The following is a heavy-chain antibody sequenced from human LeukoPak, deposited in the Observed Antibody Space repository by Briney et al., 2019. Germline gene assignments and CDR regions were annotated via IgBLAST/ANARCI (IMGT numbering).Heavy chain of an antibody. Sequence: GASVKVSCKASGYTFTGYYMHWVRQAPGQGLEWMGWINPNSGGTNYAQKFQGRVTMTRDTSISTAYMELSRLRSEDTAVYYCARGFRDGYKGFDYWGQGTLVTVSS. V-gene: IGHV1-2*02. J-gene: IGHJ4*02. CDR2: INPNSGGT. D-gene: IGHD5-24*01. CDR3: ARGFRDGYKGFDY. CDR1: GYTFTGYY.